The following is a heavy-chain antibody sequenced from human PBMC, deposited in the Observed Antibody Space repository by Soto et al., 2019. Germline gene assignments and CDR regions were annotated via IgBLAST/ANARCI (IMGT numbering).Heavy chain of an antibody. V-gene: IGHV4-61*08. D-gene: IGHD3-10*01. J-gene: IGHJ3*02. CDR3: ARRYGGAFDI. CDR2: IYYSGST. CDR1: GCSISSGGYY. Sequence: SETLSLTCTVSGCSISSGGYYWSWIRQPPGKGLEWIGYIYYSGSTNYNPSLKSRVTISVDTSKNQFSLKLSSVTAADTAVYYCARRYGGAFDIWGQGTMVTVSS.